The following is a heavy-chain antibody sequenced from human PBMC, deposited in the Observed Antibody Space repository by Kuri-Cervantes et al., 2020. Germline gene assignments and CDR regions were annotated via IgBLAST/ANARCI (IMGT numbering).Heavy chain of an antibody. CDR2: MNPNSGNT. D-gene: IGHD6-6*01. CDR1: VYTFTSYD. Sequence: ASVKVSCKASVYTFTSYDINWVRQATGLGLEWMGWMNPNSGNTGYAQKFQGRVTMTRNTSISTAYMELSSLRSEDTAVYYCARGLAARRYFDYWGQGILVTRSS. V-gene: IGHV1-8*01. CDR3: ARGLAARRYFDY. J-gene: IGHJ4*02.